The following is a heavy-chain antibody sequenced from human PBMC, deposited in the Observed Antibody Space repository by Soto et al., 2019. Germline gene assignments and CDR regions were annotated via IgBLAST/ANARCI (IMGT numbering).Heavy chain of an antibody. CDR3: ASAPGAPTVPDSTNWFDP. CDR2: IYHSGRT. J-gene: IGHJ5*02. V-gene: IGHV4-30-2*01. Sequence: PSVTLSLTCAVSGGSISRGGYSWSWFRQPPGKGLEWIGYIYHSGRTSYNPCLKRRFTISVDRCKNQFSLKLSSVTAADTAVYYCASAPGAPTVPDSTNWFDPWGQGTLVTVSS. D-gene: IGHD4-17*01. CDR1: GGSISRGGYS.